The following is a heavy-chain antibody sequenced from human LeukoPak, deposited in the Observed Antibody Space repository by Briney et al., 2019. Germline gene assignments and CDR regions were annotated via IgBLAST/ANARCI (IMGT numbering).Heavy chain of an antibody. CDR1: GYTFTSYG. J-gene: IGHJ4*02. Sequence: ASVKVSCKASGYTFTSYGISWVRQAPGQGLERMGWISAYNGNTNYARKLQGRVTMTTDTSTSTAYMELRNLRSDDTAVYYCARDRDYGGTRIDDYWGQGTLVTVSS. D-gene: IGHD4-23*01. CDR3: ARDRDYGGTRIDDY. V-gene: IGHV1-18*01. CDR2: ISAYNGNT.